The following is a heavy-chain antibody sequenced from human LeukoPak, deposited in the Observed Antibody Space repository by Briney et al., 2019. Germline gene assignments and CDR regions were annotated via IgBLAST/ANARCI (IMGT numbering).Heavy chain of an antibody. Sequence: SETLSLTCTVSGSSLSIYYWNWIRQSPEKGLEWIGNIYYSGNTRYNPSLKSRVTMSVATTKNQFSLKLTSVTAAVTAVYYCASGGEGLSYNTAVWGKGTTVISSS. CDR1: GSSLSIYY. CDR2: IYYSGNT. J-gene: IGHJ6*04. V-gene: IGHV4-59*01. CDR3: ASGGEGLSYNTAV. D-gene: IGHD1-1*01.